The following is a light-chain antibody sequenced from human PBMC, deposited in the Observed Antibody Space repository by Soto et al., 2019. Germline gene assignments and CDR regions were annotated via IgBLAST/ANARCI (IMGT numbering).Light chain of an antibody. CDR3: QTWGTGIRV. Sequence: QPVLTQSPSASASLGASVKLTCTLSSGHSSYAIAWHQQQPETGPRYLMRVNSDGSHRKGDGIPDRFSGSSSGAERYLTISSLQSEDEADYYCQTWGTGIRVFGGGTQLTVL. CDR1: SGHSSYA. V-gene: IGLV4-69*01. CDR2: VNSDGSH. J-gene: IGLJ2*01.